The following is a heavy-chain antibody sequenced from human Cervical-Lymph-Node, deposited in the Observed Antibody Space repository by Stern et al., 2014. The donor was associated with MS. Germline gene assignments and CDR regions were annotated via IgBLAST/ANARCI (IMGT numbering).Heavy chain of an antibody. CDR3: VRTIGGELIYGMDV. CDR1: GFTFSGYV. CDR2: ISYDGVTK. Sequence: VQLVESGGGVVQPGRSLRLSCAASGFTFSGYVMDWVRQAPGKGLEWVAVISYDGVTKDYTDSVKDRFTISRDNSKNTLHLQMNRLRIEDTAVYYCVRTIGGELIYGMDVWGQGTTVTVSS. J-gene: IGHJ6*02. V-gene: IGHV3-30-3*01. D-gene: IGHD1-26*01.